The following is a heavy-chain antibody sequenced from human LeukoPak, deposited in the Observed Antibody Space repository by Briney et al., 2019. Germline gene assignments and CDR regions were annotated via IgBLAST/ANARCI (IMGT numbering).Heavy chain of an antibody. CDR2: IKQDGIEK. V-gene: IGHV3-7*01. D-gene: IGHD3-22*01. Sequence: GGSLTLSCAASGFTFSKYWMTGIRRPPGRGREWWANIKQDGIEKYYVDSVEGRFTVSRDNTKNPLFLQMDSLRAEDTAVYYCARGSSGYYCDHFQTWGQGSLVTVSS. CDR3: ARGSSGYYCDHFQT. CDR1: GFTFSKYW. J-gene: IGHJ1*01.